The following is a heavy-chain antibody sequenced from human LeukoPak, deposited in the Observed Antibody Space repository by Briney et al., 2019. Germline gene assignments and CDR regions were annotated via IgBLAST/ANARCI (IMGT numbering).Heavy chain of an antibody. CDR2: IYYSGST. D-gene: IGHD5-12*01. V-gene: IGHV4-39*07. J-gene: IGHJ6*02. Sequence: SETLSLTCSVSGDSIISTNSYWGWIRQPPGKGPEWIASIYYSGSTHYNPSLKSRVTISIDTSTNQFSLKLNSVTAEDTAVYYCARDGSRAATIAFYYGMDVWGQGTTVSVSS. CDR1: GDSIISTNSY. CDR3: ARDGSRAATIAFYYGMDV.